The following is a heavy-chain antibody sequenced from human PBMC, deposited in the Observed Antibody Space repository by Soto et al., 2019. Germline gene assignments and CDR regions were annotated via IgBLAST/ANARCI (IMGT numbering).Heavy chain of an antibody. CDR2: ISGSGGDT. V-gene: IGHV3-23*01. J-gene: IGHJ4*02. Sequence: EVQLLESGGGLVQPGGSLRLSCAASGFTFSTYAMIWVRQAPGKGLEWVSGISGSGGDTYYADSVMGRFTVSRDNSKNTPHLQMNSLRVEYTAGYYCAKGCLFGTIMYYVHHLTQGSLFTVSS. CDR3: AKGCLFGTIMYYVHH. CDR1: GFTFSTYA. D-gene: IGHD3-9*01.